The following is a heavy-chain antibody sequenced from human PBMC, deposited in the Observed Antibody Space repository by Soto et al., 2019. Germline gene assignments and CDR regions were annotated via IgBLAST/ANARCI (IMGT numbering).Heavy chain of an antibody. CDR3: ARYYDFWSGYYEGRYYYYYYYGMDV. V-gene: IGHV3-74*01. Sequence: PGGSLRLSCAASGFTFSSYWMHWVRQAPGKGLVWVSRINSDGSSTSYADSVKGRFTISRDNAKNTLYLQMNSLRAEDTAVYYCARYYDFWSGYYEGRYYYYYYYGMDVWGQGTTVTVSS. CDR1: GFTFSSYW. J-gene: IGHJ6*02. D-gene: IGHD3-3*01. CDR2: INSDGSST.